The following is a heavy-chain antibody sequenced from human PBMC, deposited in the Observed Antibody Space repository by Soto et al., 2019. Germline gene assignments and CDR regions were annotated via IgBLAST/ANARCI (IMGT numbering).Heavy chain of an antibody. Sequence: ASVKVSCKASGYTFTGYYMHWVRQAPGQGLEWMGWINPNSGGTNYAQKFQGWVTMTRDTSISTAYMELSRLRSDDTAVYYFARAHRVVANPNPFLQTPFDYWGQGTLVTVSS. CDR3: ARAHRVVANPNPFLQTPFDY. CDR2: INPNSGGT. D-gene: IGHD5-12*01. V-gene: IGHV1-2*04. J-gene: IGHJ4*02. CDR1: GYTFTGYY.